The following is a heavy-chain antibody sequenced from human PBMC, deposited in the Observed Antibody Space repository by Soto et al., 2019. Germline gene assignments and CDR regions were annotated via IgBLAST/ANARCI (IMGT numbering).Heavy chain of an antibody. J-gene: IGHJ4*02. D-gene: IGHD6-19*01. V-gene: IGHV5-51*01. CDR2: IYPGDSDT. CDR1: EYSFTYYW. Sequence: GESLKVCCKGSEYSFTYYWIGCVRQMPGKGLEWMGIIYPGDSDTRYSPSFQGQVTISADKSISTAYLQWSSLKASDTAMFSCARGPGYDSGCRDFWAQATLVTVPS. CDR3: ARGPGYDSGCRDF.